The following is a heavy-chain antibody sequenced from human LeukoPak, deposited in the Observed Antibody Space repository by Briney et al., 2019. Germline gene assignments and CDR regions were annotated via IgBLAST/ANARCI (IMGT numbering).Heavy chain of an antibody. CDR3: ARGVGKTIFGVAFDY. J-gene: IGHJ4*02. V-gene: IGHV4-59*12. CDR1: GGSISSYY. CDR2: IYYSGST. Sequence: PSETLSLTCTVSGGSISSYYWSWIRQPPGKGLECIGYIYYSGSTNYNPSLKSRVTISVDTSKNQFSLKLSSVTAADTAVYYCARGVGKTIFGVAFDYWGQGTLVTVSS. D-gene: IGHD3-3*01.